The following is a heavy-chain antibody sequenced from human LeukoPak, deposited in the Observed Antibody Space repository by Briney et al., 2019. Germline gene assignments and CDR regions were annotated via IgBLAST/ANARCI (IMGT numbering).Heavy chain of an antibody. CDR1: GGSFSGYY. CDR2: INQSGST. CDR3: ARVRGMAYFDY. J-gene: IGHJ4*02. V-gene: IGHV4-34*01. D-gene: IGHD3-10*01. Sequence: SETLSLTCAVYGGSFSGYYWSWIRQPPGKGLEWIGEINQSGSTNYNPSLKRRVTISVDTSKNQSSLKLSSVTAADTAVYYCARVRGMAYFDYWGQGTLGTVS.